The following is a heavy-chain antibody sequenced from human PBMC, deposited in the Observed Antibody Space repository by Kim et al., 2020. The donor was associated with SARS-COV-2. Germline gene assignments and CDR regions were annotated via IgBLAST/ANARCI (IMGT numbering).Heavy chain of an antibody. V-gene: IGHV4-59*08. J-gene: IGHJ4*02. CDR3: ARQWDS. CDR2: VYYSGST. Sequence: SETLSLTCTVSGGSISSYYWSWIWQPPGKGLEWIGHVYYSGSTNYNPSLKSRVTISADTSKNQFFLKLSSVIAADTAVYYCARQWDSWGQGTLVTVSS. CDR1: GGSISSYY.